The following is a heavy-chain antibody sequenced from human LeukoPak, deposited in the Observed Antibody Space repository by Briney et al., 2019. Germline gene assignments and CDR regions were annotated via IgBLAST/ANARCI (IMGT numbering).Heavy chain of an antibody. CDR3: AREFDS. V-gene: IGHV4-39*07. J-gene: IGHJ4*02. Sequence: SETLSLTCTVSVDSISNSRYYWGWIRQPPGKGLEWVGNIYYSGSTNYNPSLKSRLTISIDTSKNQFSLKLNSVTAADTAVYSCAREFDSWGQGTLVTVSS. CDR2: IYYSGST. CDR1: VDSISNSRYY.